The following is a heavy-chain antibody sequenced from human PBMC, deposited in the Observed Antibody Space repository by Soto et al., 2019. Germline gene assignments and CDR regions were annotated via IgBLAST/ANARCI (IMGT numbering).Heavy chain of an antibody. Sequence: QVQLVQSGAEVKKPGSSVKVSCKASADTFNSYSLSWLRQAPGQRLEWMGGITPVFGTADYAQSFEDRITITADDSTSTVYMELSSRRSDDTAVYYCARSLEGTTVTNWFDPWGQGALVTVSS. CDR2: ITPVFGTA. CDR3: ARSLEGTTVTNWFDP. D-gene: IGHD4-17*01. J-gene: IGHJ5*02. V-gene: IGHV1-69*01. CDR1: ADTFNSYS.